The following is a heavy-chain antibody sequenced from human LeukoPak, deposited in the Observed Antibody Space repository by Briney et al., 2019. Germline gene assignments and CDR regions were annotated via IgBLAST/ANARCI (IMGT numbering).Heavy chain of an antibody. J-gene: IGHJ4*02. CDR3: AKESIAAAGLGIDY. CDR2: ISGSGGSA. CDR1: GFAFSSYA. V-gene: IGHV3-23*01. D-gene: IGHD6-13*01. Sequence: GASLRVSCAASGFAFSSYAMSWVRQAPGKGLEWVSAISGSGGSAYYADSVKGRFTISRDNSKNTLYLQMNSLRAEDTAVYYCAKESIAAAGLGIDYWGQGTLVTVSS.